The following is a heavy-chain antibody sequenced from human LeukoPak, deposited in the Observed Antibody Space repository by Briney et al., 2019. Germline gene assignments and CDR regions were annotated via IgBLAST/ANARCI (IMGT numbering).Heavy chain of an antibody. Sequence: SETLSLTCTVSNGSINGYFWSWIRQPPGKGLEWIGSIYHSGRTFYNPSLKSRVTISVDTSKNQFPLKLTSVTAADTAVYYCARGGGMGHYYYYMDVWGKGTTVTISS. D-gene: IGHD5-24*01. CDR1: NGSINGYF. CDR3: ARGGGMGHYYYYMDV. V-gene: IGHV4-38-2*02. CDR2: IYHSGRT. J-gene: IGHJ6*03.